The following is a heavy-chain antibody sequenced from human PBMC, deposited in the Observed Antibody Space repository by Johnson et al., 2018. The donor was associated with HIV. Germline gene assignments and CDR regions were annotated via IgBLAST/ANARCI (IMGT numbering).Heavy chain of an antibody. CDR3: AREWDPRTPDAFDI. Sequence: QVQLVESGGGLIQPGGSLRLSCAASGFTFSSYAMHWVRQAPGKGLEWVAVISYDGSNKYYADSVKGRFTISRDNSKNTLYLQMNSLRAEGTAVYYCAREWDPRTPDAFDIWGQGTMVTVSS. CDR1: GFTFSSYA. J-gene: IGHJ3*02. CDR2: ISYDGSNK. V-gene: IGHV3-30*04. D-gene: IGHD1-26*01.